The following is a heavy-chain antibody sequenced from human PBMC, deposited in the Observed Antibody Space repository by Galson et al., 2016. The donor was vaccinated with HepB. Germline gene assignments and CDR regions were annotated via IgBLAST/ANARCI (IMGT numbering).Heavy chain of an antibody. D-gene: IGHD4/OR15-4a*01. Sequence: SETLSLTCTVSGGSISSSTYYWNWIRQPPGKGLEWIGAVYYTGRTYHNPSLKSRLTISVDTSKSQFSLKLTSVNAADTAVYYCASKLYSANYYGFDYWGQGTLVTVSS. CDR2: VYYTGRT. J-gene: IGHJ4*02. V-gene: IGHV4-39*01. CDR1: GGSISSSTYY. CDR3: ASKLYSANYYGFDY.